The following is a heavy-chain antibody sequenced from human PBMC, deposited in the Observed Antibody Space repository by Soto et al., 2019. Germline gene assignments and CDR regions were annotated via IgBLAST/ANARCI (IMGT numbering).Heavy chain of an antibody. V-gene: IGHV4-34*01. J-gene: IGHJ4*02. D-gene: IGHD6-6*01. CDR1: AESFGGYY. CDR3: ARGGVHYSISSGDFDY. CDR2: INHSGSS. Sequence: SETLSLTCSVYAESFGGYYWSWIRQPPGKGLEWIGEINHSGSSNYNPSLKSRISISVDTSKYQFSLRLSSVTAADTAVYYCARGGVHYSISSGDFDYWGQGTLVTVSS.